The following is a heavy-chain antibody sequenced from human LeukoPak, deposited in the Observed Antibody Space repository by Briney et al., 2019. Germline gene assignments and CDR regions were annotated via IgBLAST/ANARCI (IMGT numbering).Heavy chain of an antibody. Sequence: GGSLRLSCAASGFTFSDYSMNWVRQAPGKGLEWVASISSRWAYIHYPDFVKGRFTISRDNAENSLYLQMNNLRADDTAVYYCARDRSGSYPYYFDYWGQGTAVTVSS. V-gene: IGHV3-21*01. J-gene: IGHJ4*02. CDR1: GFTFSDYS. D-gene: IGHD1-26*01. CDR2: ISSRWAYI. CDR3: ARDRSGSYPYYFDY.